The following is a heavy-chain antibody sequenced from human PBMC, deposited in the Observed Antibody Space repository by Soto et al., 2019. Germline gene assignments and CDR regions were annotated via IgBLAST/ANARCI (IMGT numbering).Heavy chain of an antibody. J-gene: IGHJ5*02. V-gene: IGHV4-59*08. CDR2: IYYSGCT. CDR3: ARLGDYYQSPDP. D-gene: IGHD3-22*01. CDR1: GGSIRSYY. Sequence: PSETLALTCTVSGGSIRSYYWSWLRQPPGKGLEWIGYIYYSGCTTYNPSLKSRVTISVDASENQFSLTLSSVIAADTAVYYCARLGDYYQSPDPGGKGTLVTVSP.